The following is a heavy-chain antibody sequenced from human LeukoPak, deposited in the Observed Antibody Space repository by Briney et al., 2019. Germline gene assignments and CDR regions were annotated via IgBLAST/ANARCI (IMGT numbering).Heavy chain of an antibody. D-gene: IGHD1-26*01. CDR3: ARLGEPRDY. J-gene: IGHJ4*02. CDR2: IFFSGST. CDR1: GGSVSSSSYY. V-gene: IGHV4-39*01. Sequence: PSETLSLTCTVSGGSVSSSSYYWGWIRQPPGKGLEWIGSIFFSGSTYYNPSLKSRVTISVDTSKNQFSLKLKSVTAADTAVYYCARLGEPRDYWGQGTLVTVSS.